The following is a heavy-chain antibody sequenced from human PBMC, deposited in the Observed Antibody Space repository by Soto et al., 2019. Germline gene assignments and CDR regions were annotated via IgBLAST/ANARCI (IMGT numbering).Heavy chain of an antibody. CDR3: AKGVGGGAGGVAGQLDYFDH. CDR1: GFTFSTYG. D-gene: IGHD6-19*01. J-gene: IGHJ4*02. Sequence: SLRLSCAASGFTFSTYGMHWVRQAPGKGLEWVAVISYGGNNKYFADSVKGRFTISRDNSENTLSLHMNSLRTEDTAVYYCAKGVGGGAGGVAGQLDYFDHWGQGTLVTVSS. CDR2: ISYGGNNK. V-gene: IGHV3-30*18.